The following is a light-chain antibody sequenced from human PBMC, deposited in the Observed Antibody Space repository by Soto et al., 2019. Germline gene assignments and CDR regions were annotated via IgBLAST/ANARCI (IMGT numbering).Light chain of an antibody. V-gene: IGKV3-20*01. CDR3: QQYGSSPRLT. J-gene: IGKJ4*01. CDR2: GAS. CDR1: QSVSSSY. Sequence: EIVLTQSPGTLSLSPGERATLSCRASQSVSSSYLAWYQQKPGQAPRLLIYGASSRATGIPDRFSGSGSGRDFTLTISRLEPEDFVVYYCQQYGSSPRLTFGGGTKVEIK.